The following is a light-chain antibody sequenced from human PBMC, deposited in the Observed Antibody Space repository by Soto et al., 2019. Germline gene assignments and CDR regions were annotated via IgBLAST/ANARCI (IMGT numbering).Light chain of an antibody. V-gene: IGLV2-11*01. CDR3: YSYAGTNTHV. Sequence: QSVLAQPRSVSGSPGQSVTISCTGTSSDAGGFNSVSWYQHHPDKVPKLMIYDVTKRPSGVPFRFSGSKSGNTASLTISGLQADDEADYYCYSYAGTNTHVFGTGTKVTVL. J-gene: IGLJ1*01. CDR2: DVT. CDR1: SSDAGGFNS.